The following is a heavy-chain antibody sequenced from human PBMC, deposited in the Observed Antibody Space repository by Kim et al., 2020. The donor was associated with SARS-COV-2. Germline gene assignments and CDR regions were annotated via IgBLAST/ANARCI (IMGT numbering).Heavy chain of an antibody. Sequence: GGSLRLSCAASGFTFSSYAMNWVRQAPGKGLEWVSTISGSGGTTYYADSVKGRFTISRDNSRNTLYLQMNSLRAEDTAVYYCAKRGEYYRSTSAYVDVWGQGTTVTVSS. CDR3: AKRGEYYRSTSAYVDV. CDR1: GFTFSSYA. J-gene: IGHJ6*02. CDR2: ISGSGGTT. V-gene: IGHV3-23*01. D-gene: IGHD2-2*01.